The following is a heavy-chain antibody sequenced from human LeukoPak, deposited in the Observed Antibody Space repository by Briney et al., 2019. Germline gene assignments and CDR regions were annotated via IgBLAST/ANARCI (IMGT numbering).Heavy chain of an antibody. CDR3: AGYCSSTSCYRGGLDY. D-gene: IGHD2-2*01. Sequence: SETLSLACTVSGGSISSYYWSWIRQPPGKGLEWIGYIYYSGSTNYNPSLKSRVTISVDTSKNQFSLKLSSVTAADTAVYYCAGYCSSTSCYRGGLDYWAQGTLVTVSS. CDR2: IYYSGST. V-gene: IGHV4-59*01. J-gene: IGHJ4*02. CDR1: GGSISSYY.